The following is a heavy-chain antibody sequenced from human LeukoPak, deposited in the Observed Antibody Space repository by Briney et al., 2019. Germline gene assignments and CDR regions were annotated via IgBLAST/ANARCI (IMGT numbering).Heavy chain of an antibody. CDR1: GLTVSTNH. V-gene: IGHV3-53*01. Sequence: PGGSLRLSCAASGLTVSTNHMSWVRQAPAEGLEWVSVIYSGAGTNYADSVKGRFTISRDNSKNMLYLQMNSLRVEDTAMYYCTKSGPPDPYWGQGTMVTVSS. J-gene: IGHJ3*01. CDR2: IYSGAGT. CDR3: TKSGPPDPY.